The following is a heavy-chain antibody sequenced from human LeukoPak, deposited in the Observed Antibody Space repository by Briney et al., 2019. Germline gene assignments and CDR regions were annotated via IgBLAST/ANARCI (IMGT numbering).Heavy chain of an antibody. CDR3: ARDEGFYCGDDCGYDAFDI. D-gene: IGHD2-21*02. Sequence: PGGSLRLSCAASEFSVGSNYMTWIRQAPGKGLEWVANIKQDGSEKYYVDSVKGRFTISRDNAENSLYLQMNSLRAEDTAVYYCARDEGFYCGDDCGYDAFDIWGHGTMVTVSS. J-gene: IGHJ3*02. CDR1: EFSVGSNY. CDR2: IKQDGSEK. V-gene: IGHV3-7*01.